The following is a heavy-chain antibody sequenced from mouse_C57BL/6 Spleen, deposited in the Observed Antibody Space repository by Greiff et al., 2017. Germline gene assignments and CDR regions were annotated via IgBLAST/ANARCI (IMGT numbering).Heavy chain of an antibody. D-gene: IGHD2-4*01. V-gene: IGHV5-17*01. CDR1: GFTFSDYG. J-gene: IGHJ4*01. CDR3: AQSAYYDPSMDY. CDR2: ISSGSSTI. Sequence: EVHLVESGGGLVKPGGSLKLSCAASGFTFSDYGMHWVRQAPEKGLEWVAYISSGSSTIYYAVTVKGRFTISRDNAKNTLFLQMTSLRSEDTAMYYCAQSAYYDPSMDYWGQGTSVTVSS.